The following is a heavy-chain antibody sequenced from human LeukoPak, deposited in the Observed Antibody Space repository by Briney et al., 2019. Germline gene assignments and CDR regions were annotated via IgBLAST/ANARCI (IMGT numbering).Heavy chain of an antibody. Sequence: ASVKVSCKASGYTFTSYDINWVRQATGQGLEWMGWMNPNSGNTGYAQKFQGRVTMTRNTSISTAYMELSSLRSEDTAVYYCARSLTYYDFWSGYYFHYYGTDVWGQGTTVTVSS. CDR3: ARSLTYYDFWSGYYFHYYGTDV. D-gene: IGHD3-3*01. J-gene: IGHJ6*02. V-gene: IGHV1-8*01. CDR1: GYTFTSYD. CDR2: MNPNSGNT.